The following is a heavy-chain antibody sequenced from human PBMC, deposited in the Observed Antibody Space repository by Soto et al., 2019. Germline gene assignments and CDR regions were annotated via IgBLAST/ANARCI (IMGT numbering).Heavy chain of an antibody. CDR3: AKDSMITFGGVIVGPDY. D-gene: IGHD3-16*02. V-gene: IGHV3-23*01. J-gene: IGHJ4*02. CDR1: GFTFSSYA. Sequence: EVHLLESGGGLVQPGGSLRLSCAASGFTFSSYAMNWVRQAPGKGLEWVSAISGSGGSTYYADSVKGRFTISRDNSKNTLYLQMNSLRAEDAAVYYCAKDSMITFGGVIVGPDYWGQGTLVTVSS. CDR2: ISGSGGST.